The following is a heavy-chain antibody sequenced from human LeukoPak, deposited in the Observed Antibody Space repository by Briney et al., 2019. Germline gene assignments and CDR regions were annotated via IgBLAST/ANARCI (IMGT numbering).Heavy chain of an antibody. J-gene: IGHJ4*02. CDR2: IYNSGST. CDR3: VRDRELTY. D-gene: IGHD1-26*01. Sequence: SETLSLTGTVSGGPISIYYCSWIRKPPGKGLEWIGYIYNSGSTNYNPSLRSRVTISVDTSKNQFSLKLNSVTAADTAVYYCVRDRELTYWSQGTLVTVSS. V-gene: IGHV4-59*01. CDR1: GGPISIYY.